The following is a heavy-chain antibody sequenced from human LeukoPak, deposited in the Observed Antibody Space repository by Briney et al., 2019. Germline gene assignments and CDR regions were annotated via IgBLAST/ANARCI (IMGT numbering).Heavy chain of an antibody. CDR2: INHSGST. D-gene: IGHD3-3*01. J-gene: IGHJ5*02. Sequence: SETLSLTCAVYGGSFSGYYWSWIRQPPGKGLEWIGEINHSGSTNYNPSLKSRVTISVDTSKNQFSLKLSSVTAADTAVYYCARGLYRLEWVLAYRWFDPWGQGTLVTVSS. CDR1: GGSFSGYY. V-gene: IGHV4-34*01. CDR3: ARGLYRLEWVLAYRWFDP.